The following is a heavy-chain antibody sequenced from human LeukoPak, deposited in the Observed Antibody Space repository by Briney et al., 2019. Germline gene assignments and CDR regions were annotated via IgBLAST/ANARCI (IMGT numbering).Heavy chain of an antibody. J-gene: IGHJ4*02. CDR3: ARAGSGYYHFDY. CDR2: INHSGST. Sequence: PSETLSLTCAVYGGSFSGYYWSWIRQPPGKGLEWIGEINHSGSTNYNPSLKSRVTISVDTSKNQFSLKLSSVTAADTAVYYCARAGSGYYHFDYWGQGTLVTVSS. CDR1: GGSFSGYY. V-gene: IGHV4-34*01. D-gene: IGHD3-22*01.